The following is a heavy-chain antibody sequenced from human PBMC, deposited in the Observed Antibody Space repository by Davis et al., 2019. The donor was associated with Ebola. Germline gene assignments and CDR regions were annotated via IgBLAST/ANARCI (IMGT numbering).Heavy chain of an antibody. V-gene: IGHV3-21*06. CDR3: ARAPYYGDYDY. CDR1: GFTFSSYS. CDR2: INSSSSYI. D-gene: IGHD4-17*01. Sequence: GGSLRLSCAASGFTFSSYSMNWVRQAPGKGLEWVSSINSSSSYIYYADSVKGRFTISRDNAKNSLYLQMNSLRAEDTAVYYCARAPYYGDYDYWGQGTLVTVSS. J-gene: IGHJ4*02.